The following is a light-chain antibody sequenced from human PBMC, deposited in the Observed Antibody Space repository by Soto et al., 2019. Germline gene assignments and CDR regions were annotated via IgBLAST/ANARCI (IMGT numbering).Light chain of an antibody. CDR1: SSDVGGYNY. CDR2: EVT. V-gene: IGLV2-14*01. J-gene: IGLJ2*01. Sequence: QAVVTQPASVSGSPGQSITFSCTGTSSDVGGYNYVSWYQQHPGKAPKLMIYEVTNRPSGVSNRFSGSKSGNTASLTISGLQAEDEADYYCASHAGRKNIIFGGGTQLTVL. CDR3: ASHAGRKNII.